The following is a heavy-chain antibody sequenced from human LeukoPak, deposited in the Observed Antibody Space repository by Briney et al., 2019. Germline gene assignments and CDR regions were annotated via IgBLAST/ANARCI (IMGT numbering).Heavy chain of an antibody. CDR1: GGSVSSGSYY. CDR2: IYYSGST. D-gene: IGHD2-2*01. Sequence: SETLSLTCTVSGGSVSSGSYYWSWIRQPPGKGLEWIGYIYYSGSTNYNPSLKSRVTISVDTSKNQSSLKLSSVTAADTAVYYCARAPAAIGVAYYYGMDVWGQGTTVTVSS. CDR3: ARAPAAIGVAYYYGMDV. J-gene: IGHJ6*02. V-gene: IGHV4-61*01.